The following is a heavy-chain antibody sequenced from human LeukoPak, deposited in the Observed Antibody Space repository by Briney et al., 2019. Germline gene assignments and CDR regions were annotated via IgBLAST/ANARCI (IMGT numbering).Heavy chain of an antibody. CDR1: GFTFSDHY. J-gene: IGHJ4*02. V-gene: IGHV3-72*01. CDR3: ARANYYDSSLAY. CDR2: TRNKANSYTT. Sequence: GGSLRLSCAASGFTFSDHYMDWVRQAPGKGLEWVGRTRNKANSYTTEYAASVKGRFTISRDDSKNSLYLQMNSLKTEDTAVYYCARANYYDSSLAYWGQGTLVTVSS. D-gene: IGHD3-22*01.